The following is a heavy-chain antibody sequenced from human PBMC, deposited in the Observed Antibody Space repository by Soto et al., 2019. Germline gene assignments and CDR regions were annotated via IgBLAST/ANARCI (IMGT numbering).Heavy chain of an antibody. V-gene: IGHV3-30-3*01. Sequence: QVPLVESGGGVVQPGRSLRLSCAASGFTFSSYAMHWVRQAPGKGLEWVAVISYDGSNKYYADSVKGRFTISRDNSKNTLYLQMNSLRAEDTAVYYCAREHQGVPDYWGQGTLVTVSS. CDR1: GFTFSSYA. J-gene: IGHJ4*02. CDR3: AREHQGVPDY. CDR2: ISYDGSNK.